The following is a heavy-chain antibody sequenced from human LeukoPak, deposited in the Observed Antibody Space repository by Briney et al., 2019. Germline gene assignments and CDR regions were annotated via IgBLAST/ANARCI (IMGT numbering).Heavy chain of an antibody. J-gene: IGHJ5*02. D-gene: IGHD5-12*01. CDR1: GGSIGSDP. CDR3: VRGANL. CDR2: IFYSGST. V-gene: IGHV4-59*01. Sequence: SETLSLTCTVSGGSIGSDPWSWIRQAPGKKLEWIGNIFYSGSTNYNPSLKSRVTISIDTSKNQFSLRLTSVTAADSAVYYCVRGANLWGQGILVTVSS.